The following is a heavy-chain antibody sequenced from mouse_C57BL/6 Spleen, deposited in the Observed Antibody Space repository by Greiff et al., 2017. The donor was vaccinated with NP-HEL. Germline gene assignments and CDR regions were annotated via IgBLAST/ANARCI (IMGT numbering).Heavy chain of an antibody. CDR2: IYPGSGNT. V-gene: IGHV1-76*01. J-gene: IGHJ2*01. Sequence: QVQLQQSGAELVRPGASVKLSCKASGYTFTDYYINWVKQRPGQGLEWIARIYPGSGNTYYNEKFKGKATLTAEKSSSPAYMQLSSLTSEASAVYFCARELGTVVAFDYWGQGTTLTVSS. CDR3: ARELGTVVAFDY. CDR1: GYTFTDYY. D-gene: IGHD1-1*01.